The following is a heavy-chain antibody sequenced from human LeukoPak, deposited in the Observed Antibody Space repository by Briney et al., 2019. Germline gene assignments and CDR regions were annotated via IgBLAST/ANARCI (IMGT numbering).Heavy chain of an antibody. CDR1: GGSISSSTYY. CDR3: ARPTDSSSWYTFDY. Sequence: SETLSLTCIVSGGSISSSTYYWGWIRQPPGKGLEWIGSIYYSGSTYYNPSLKSRVTISVDTSKNQFSLKLSSVTAADTAVYYCARPTDSSSWYTFDYWGQGTLVTVSS. CDR2: IYYSGST. D-gene: IGHD6-13*01. J-gene: IGHJ4*02. V-gene: IGHV4-39*01.